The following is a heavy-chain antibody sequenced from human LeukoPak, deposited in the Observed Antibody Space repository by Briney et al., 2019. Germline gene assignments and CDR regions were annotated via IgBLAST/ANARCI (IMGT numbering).Heavy chain of an antibody. CDR3: ARGVSYYDSSGYYQEAFDY. V-gene: IGHV1-46*02. J-gene: IGHJ4*02. CDR1: GYFFNDYY. CDR2: INPSGGST. D-gene: IGHD3-22*01. Sequence: ASVKVSCKASGYFFNDYYMHWVRQAPGQGLEWMGIINPSGGSTSYAQKFQGRVTMTRDTSTSTVYMELSSLRSEDTAVYYCARGVSYYDSSGYYQEAFDYWGQGTLVTVSS.